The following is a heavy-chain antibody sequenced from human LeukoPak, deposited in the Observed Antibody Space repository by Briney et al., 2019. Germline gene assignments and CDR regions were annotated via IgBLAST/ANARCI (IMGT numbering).Heavy chain of an antibody. CDR2: INWNSGSI. Sequence: GRSLRLSCAPSGLTFDDYAMHWVRQAPGKGLEWVSGINWNSGSIDYADSVKGRFTISRGHAKNSLYLQMNSLRVEDTALYYCAKDIRGGWTTGTQGYLDYWGQGTLVTVSS. D-gene: IGHD4-17*01. CDR1: GLTFDDYA. V-gene: IGHV3-9*01. CDR3: AKDIRGGWTTGTQGYLDY. J-gene: IGHJ4*02.